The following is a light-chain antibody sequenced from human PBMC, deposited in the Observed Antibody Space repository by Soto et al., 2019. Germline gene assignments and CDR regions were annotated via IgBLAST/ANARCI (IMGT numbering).Light chain of an antibody. CDR3: SSYSSSSTL. V-gene: IGLV2-14*01. J-gene: IGLJ1*01. Sequence: HCVLTQPASVSGSPLQSITISCTGTGSDVGGYNYVSWYQQHPGKAPKLMIYDVRNRPSGVSNRFSGSKSGNTASLTISGLQAEDEADYYCSSYSSSSTLFGTGTKVTVL. CDR1: GSDVGGYNY. CDR2: DVR.